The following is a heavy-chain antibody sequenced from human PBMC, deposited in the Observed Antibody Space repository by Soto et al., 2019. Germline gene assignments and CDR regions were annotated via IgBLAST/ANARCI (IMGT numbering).Heavy chain of an antibody. J-gene: IGHJ6*03. Sequence: GGSLEDFCKGSGYSFTNYWIGWVGQMPGKGLEWMGVIYPGDSDTRYSPTFQGQVTISADKSIRTAYLQWSSLKASDTAMYYCARIYDFWSGYRGAMDVWGKGTTVTVSS. CDR3: ARIYDFWSGYRGAMDV. D-gene: IGHD3-3*01. CDR2: IYPGDSDT. CDR1: GYSFTNYW. V-gene: IGHV5-51*01.